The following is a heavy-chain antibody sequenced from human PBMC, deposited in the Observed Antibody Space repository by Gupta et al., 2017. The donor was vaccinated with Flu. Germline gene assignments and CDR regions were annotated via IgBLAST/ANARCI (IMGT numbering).Heavy chain of an antibody. J-gene: IGHJ6*02. D-gene: IGHD3-3*01. CDR2: IPILGIA. CDR3: ASTKAYDFWSGYHYYYYGMDV. Sequence: IPILGIANYAQKFQGRVTITADKSTSTAYMELSSLRSEDTAVYYCASTKAYDFWSGYHYYYYGMDVWGQGTTVTVSS. V-gene: IGHV1-69*02.